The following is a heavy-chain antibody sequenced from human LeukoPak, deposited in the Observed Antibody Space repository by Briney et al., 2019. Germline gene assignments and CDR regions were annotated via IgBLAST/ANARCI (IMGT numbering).Heavy chain of an antibody. Sequence: SETLSLTCAVYGGSFTDYFWTLIRQPPAKGLQWIGEINHAGSTNYNPSLKSRLTISVDTSKNQFSLKLRSVTAADTAVYYCARAFGRYCSGESCYPFDYWGQGTLVTVSS. CDR2: INHAGST. J-gene: IGHJ4*02. D-gene: IGHD2-15*01. CDR3: ARAFGRYCSGESCYPFDY. CDR1: GGSFTDYF. V-gene: IGHV4-34*01.